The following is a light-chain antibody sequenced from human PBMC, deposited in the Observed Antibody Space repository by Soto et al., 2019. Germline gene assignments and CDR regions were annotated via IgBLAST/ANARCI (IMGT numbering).Light chain of an antibody. CDR2: DAS. Sequence: EIVLTQSPATLSLSPGERATLSCRASQSVSSYLAWYQQKPGQAPRLLIYDASNRATGIPVRFSGSGSGPDFALTISSLEPEDFAVYHCQQRSNWPPRFTFGPGTKVDIK. CDR3: QQRSNWPPRFT. V-gene: IGKV3-11*01. CDR1: QSVSSY. J-gene: IGKJ3*01.